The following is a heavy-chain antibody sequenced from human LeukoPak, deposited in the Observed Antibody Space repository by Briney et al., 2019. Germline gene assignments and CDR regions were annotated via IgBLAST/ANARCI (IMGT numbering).Heavy chain of an antibody. Sequence: PGGSLRLSCAASGFTFSSYAMSWVRQAPGKGLEWVSAISGSGGGTYYADSVKGRFTISRDNSKNTLYLQMNSLRAEDTAVYYCAKDGSPYYDFWSGYSDYWGQGTLVTVSS. CDR1: GFTFSSYA. CDR2: ISGSGGGT. CDR3: AKDGSPYYDFWSGYSDY. J-gene: IGHJ4*02. V-gene: IGHV3-23*01. D-gene: IGHD3-3*01.